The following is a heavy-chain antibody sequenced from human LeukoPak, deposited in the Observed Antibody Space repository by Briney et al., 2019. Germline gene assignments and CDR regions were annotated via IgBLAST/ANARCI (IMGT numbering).Heavy chain of an antibody. CDR2: ISSSSSYI. CDR1: GFTFSSYS. J-gene: IGHJ4*02. CDR3: ARATHYYDSSGYDY. V-gene: IGHV3-21*01. D-gene: IGHD3-22*01. Sequence: PGGCLRLSCAASGFTFSSYSMNWVRQAPGKGLEWVSSISSSSSYIYYADSVKGRFTISRDNAKNSLYLQMNSLRAEDTAVYYCARATHYYDSSGYDYWGQGTLVTVSS.